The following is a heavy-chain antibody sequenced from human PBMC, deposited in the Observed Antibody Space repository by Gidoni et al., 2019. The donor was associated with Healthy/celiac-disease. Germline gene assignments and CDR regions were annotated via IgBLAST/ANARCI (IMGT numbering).Heavy chain of an antibody. CDR3: ARDPGGLRFLEG. Sequence: EVQLVESGGGLIQPGGSLRLSCAASGFTVSSNYMSWVSQAPGKGLEWVSVIYSGGSTYYADAVKGRFTISRDNSKNTLYLQMNSLRAEDTAVYYCARDPGGLRFLEGWGQGTLVTVSS. CDR1: GFTVSSNY. V-gene: IGHV3-53*01. CDR2: IYSGGST. D-gene: IGHD3-3*01. J-gene: IGHJ4*02.